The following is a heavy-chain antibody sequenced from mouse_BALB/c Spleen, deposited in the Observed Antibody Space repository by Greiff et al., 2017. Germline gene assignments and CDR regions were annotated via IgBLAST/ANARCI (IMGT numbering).Heavy chain of an antibody. V-gene: IGHV1S130*01. CDR1: GYTFTSSW. J-gene: IGHJ4*01. Sequence: QVQLQQSGSVLVRPGASVKLSCKASGYTFTSSWMHWAKQRPGQGLEWIGEIHPNSGNTNYNEKFKGKATLTVDTSSSTAYVDLSSLTSEDSAVYYCARGMITRAMDYWGQGTSVTVSS. D-gene: IGHD2-4*01. CDR2: IHPNSGNT. CDR3: ARGMITRAMDY.